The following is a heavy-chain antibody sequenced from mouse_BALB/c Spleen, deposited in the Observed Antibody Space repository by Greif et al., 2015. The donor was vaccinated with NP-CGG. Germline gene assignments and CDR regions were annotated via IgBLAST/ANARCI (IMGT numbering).Heavy chain of an antibody. CDR2: IYPGGGYT. V-gene: IGHV1-63*02. Sequence: QVHVKQSGAELVRPGTSVKISCKASGYTFTNYWLGWVKQRPGHGLEWIGDIYPGGGYTNYNEKFKGKATLTADTSSSTAYMQLSSLTSEDSAVYFCARGDGLHYWGQGTTLTVSS. D-gene: IGHD1-2*01. CDR1: GYTFTNYW. J-gene: IGHJ2*01. CDR3: ARGDGLHY.